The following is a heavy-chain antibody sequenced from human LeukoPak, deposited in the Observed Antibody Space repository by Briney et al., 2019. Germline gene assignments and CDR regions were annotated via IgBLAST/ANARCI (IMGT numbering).Heavy chain of an antibody. V-gene: IGHV1-2*02. CDR3: AREDSREFDF. CDR2: INPNSGDT. Sequence: ASVKVSCKASGYTFTGYYIHWVRQAPGQGLEWMGWINPNSGDTNYAQSFRGGVTMTWDTSITTAYMELNRLTSDDTAIYYCAREDSREFDFWGQGTLVTVSS. J-gene: IGHJ4*02. CDR1: GYTFTGYY. D-gene: IGHD5-24*01.